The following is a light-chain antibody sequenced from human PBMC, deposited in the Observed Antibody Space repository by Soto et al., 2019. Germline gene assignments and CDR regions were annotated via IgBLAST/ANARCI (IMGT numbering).Light chain of an antibody. Sequence: DIQMTQSPSSLSASVGDRVTITCRASRSINTYVNWYQQRPGKAPELLIYSASSLHTGVPSRFSGSGAGTDFTFTINSLLPEDFAIYYCQHTYSTPRTFGQGTKVDIK. V-gene: IGKV1-39*01. J-gene: IGKJ1*01. CDR2: SAS. CDR3: QHTYSTPRT. CDR1: RSINTY.